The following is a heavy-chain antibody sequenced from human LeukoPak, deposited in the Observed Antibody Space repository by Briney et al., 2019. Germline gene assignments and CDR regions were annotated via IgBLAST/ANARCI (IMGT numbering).Heavy chain of an antibody. J-gene: IGHJ4*02. CDR1: GFTSSDYW. CDR2: INSDGSVP. Sequence: GGSLRLSCVVSGFTSSDYWMHWVRPAPGKGLVWVSRINSDGSVPNYADSVRGRFTISRDNAKNTVYLQMNSLRAEDTGVYYCTREYSSNRYSDYWGQGTLLTVSS. D-gene: IGHD6-13*01. CDR3: TREYSSNRYSDY. V-gene: IGHV3-74*01.